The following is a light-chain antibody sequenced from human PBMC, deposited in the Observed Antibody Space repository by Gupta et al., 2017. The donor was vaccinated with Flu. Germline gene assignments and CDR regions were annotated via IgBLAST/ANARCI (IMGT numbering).Light chain of an antibody. V-gene: IGLV3-21*02. Sequence: SYVLTQSPPVSVAPGQTARITCGGDNIGNKRVHWYQLRPGQAPRVVLYVVSNRPSGIPERPSGFSYAKADNPTTQTIDAGEEADEDGYLCAAYTTNPRGVFGPGTKLTVL. CDR2: VVS. CDR3: YLCAAYTTNPRGV. CDR1: NIGNKR. J-gene: IGLJ1*01.